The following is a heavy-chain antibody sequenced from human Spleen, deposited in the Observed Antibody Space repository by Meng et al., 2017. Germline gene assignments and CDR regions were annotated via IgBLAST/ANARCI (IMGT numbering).Heavy chain of an antibody. J-gene: IGHJ3*02. Sequence: ASVKVSCKASGYTFTSYYMHWVRQAPGQGLEWMGIINPSGGSTSYAQKFQGRVTMTRDTSTSTVYMELSSLRSEDTAVYYCARWDPSSSGWPDAFDIWGQGTMVTVSS. CDR1: GYTFTSYY. D-gene: IGHD6-19*01. V-gene: IGHV1-46*01. CDR3: ARWDPSSSGWPDAFDI. CDR2: INPSGGST.